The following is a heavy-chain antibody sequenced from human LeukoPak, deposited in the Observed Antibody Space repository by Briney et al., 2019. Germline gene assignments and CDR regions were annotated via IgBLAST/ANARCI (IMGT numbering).Heavy chain of an antibody. D-gene: IGHD4-17*01. CDR3: ARDPPNNYGDYSRGGPSAFDI. Sequence: PSETLSLTCTVSGGSISSYYWSWLRQPAGKGLEWIGRIYTSGSTNYNPSLKSRVTMSVDTSKNQFSLKLSSVTAADTAVYYCARDPPNNYGDYSRGGPSAFDIWGQGTMVTVSS. V-gene: IGHV4-4*07. J-gene: IGHJ3*02. CDR2: IYTSGST. CDR1: GGSISSYY.